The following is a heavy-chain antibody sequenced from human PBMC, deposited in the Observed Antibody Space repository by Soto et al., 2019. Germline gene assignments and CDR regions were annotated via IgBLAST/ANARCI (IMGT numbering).Heavy chain of an antibody. CDR1: GYTFTGYY. CDR2: IIPIFGTA. CDR3: ARGPPYYYDSSGYCGY. D-gene: IGHD3-22*01. J-gene: IGHJ4*02. Sequence: GASVKVSCKASGYTFTGYYMHWVRQAPGQGLEWMGGIIPIFGTANYAQKFQGRVTITADESTSTAYMELSSLRSEDTAVYYCARGPPYYYDSSGYCGYWGQGTLVTVSS. V-gene: IGHV1-69*13.